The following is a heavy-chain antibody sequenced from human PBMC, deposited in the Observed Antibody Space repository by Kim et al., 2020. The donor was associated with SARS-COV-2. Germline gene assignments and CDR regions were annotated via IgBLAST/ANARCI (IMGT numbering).Heavy chain of an antibody. D-gene: IGHD5-12*01. Sequence: QKFQGRVTITADKSTSTAYMELSSLRSEDTAVYYCARGLGRDGYRAFDYWGQGTLVTVSS. J-gene: IGHJ4*02. CDR3: ARGLGRDGYRAFDY. V-gene: IGHV1-69*02.